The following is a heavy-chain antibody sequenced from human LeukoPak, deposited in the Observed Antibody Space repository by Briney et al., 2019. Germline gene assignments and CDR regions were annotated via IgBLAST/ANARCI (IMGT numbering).Heavy chain of an antibody. J-gene: IGHJ4*02. Sequence: GGSLRLSCAASRFSFSTYGMHWVRQAPGKGLEWVAFIGYDRSEKHYADFVKGRFTISRDNSQKTLYLQMNSVRAEDTAVYYCAKDRREGIVGASYYFDYWGQGSLVTVSS. D-gene: IGHD1-26*01. CDR1: RFSFSTYG. V-gene: IGHV3-30*02. CDR3: AKDRREGIVGASYYFDY. CDR2: IGYDRSEK.